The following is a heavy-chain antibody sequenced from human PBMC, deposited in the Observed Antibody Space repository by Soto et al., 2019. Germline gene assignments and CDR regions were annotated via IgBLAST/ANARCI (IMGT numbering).Heavy chain of an antibody. V-gene: IGHV4-39*01. CDR3: ARHSTDYYDSSGPGFNWFDP. Sequence: LQLQESGPGLVKPSETLSLTCTVSGGSISSSSYYWGWIRQPPGKGLEWIGSSYYSGSTYYNPSLKSRVTISVDTSKNQFSLKLSSVTAADTAVYYCARHSTDYYDSSGPGFNWFDPWGQGTLVTVSS. CDR1: GGSISSSSYY. CDR2: SYYSGST. D-gene: IGHD3-22*01. J-gene: IGHJ5*02.